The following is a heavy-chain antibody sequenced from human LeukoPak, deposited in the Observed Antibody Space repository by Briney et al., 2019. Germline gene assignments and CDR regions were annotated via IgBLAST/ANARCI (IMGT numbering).Heavy chain of an antibody. J-gene: IGHJ5*02. CDR1: GFTFSSYW. V-gene: IGHV3-7*01. CDR2: IKQDGSEK. Sequence: GVLRLSCAASGFTFSSYWMSWVRQAPGKGLEGVANIKQDGSEKYYVDSVKGRFTISRDNAKNSLYLQMNSLRAEDTAVYYCARESHYYDSSGYFNLWGQGTLVTVSS. CDR3: ARESHYYDSSGYFNL. D-gene: IGHD3-22*01.